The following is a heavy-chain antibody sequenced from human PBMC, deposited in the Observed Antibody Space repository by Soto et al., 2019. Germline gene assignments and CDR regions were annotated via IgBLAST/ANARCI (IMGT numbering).Heavy chain of an antibody. J-gene: IGHJ4*02. V-gene: IGHV1-18*01. Sequence: ASVKVSCKASGYTFTSYGISWVRQAPGQGLEWMGWISAYNGNTNYAQKLQGRVTMTTDTSTSTAYMELRSLRSDDTAVYYCARPRYSSSWYSFYYFDYWGQGTLVTVSS. CDR3: ARPRYSSSWYSFYYFDY. D-gene: IGHD6-13*01. CDR2: ISAYNGNT. CDR1: GYTFTSYG.